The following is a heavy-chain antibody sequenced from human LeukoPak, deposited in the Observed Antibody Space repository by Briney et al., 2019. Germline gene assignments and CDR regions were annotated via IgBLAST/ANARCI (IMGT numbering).Heavy chain of an antibody. CDR2: IYYSGST. D-gene: IGHD1-26*01. J-gene: IGHJ1*01. V-gene: IGHV4-59*01. Sequence: KTSETLSLTCTVSGGSISSYYWSWIRQPPGKGLEWIGYIYYSGSTNYNPSLKSRVTISVDTSKNQFSLKLSSVTAADTAVYYCARGPGGAYFQRWGQGTLVTVSS. CDR3: ARGPGGAYFQR. CDR1: GGSISSYY.